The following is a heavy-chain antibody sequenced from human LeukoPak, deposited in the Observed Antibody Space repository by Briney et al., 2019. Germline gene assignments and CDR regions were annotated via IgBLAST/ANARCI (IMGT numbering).Heavy chain of an antibody. CDR1: GYTFTGYY. CDR2: INPNSGGT. CDR3: ASSQGSYSIGSFDY. J-gene: IGHJ4*02. V-gene: IGHV1-2*02. D-gene: IGHD6-25*01. Sequence: ASVKVSCKASGYTFTGYYMHWVRQAPGQGLEWMGWINPNSGGTNYAQKFQGRVTITADKSTSTAYMELSSLRSEDTAVYYCASSQGSYSIGSFDYWGQGTLVTVSS.